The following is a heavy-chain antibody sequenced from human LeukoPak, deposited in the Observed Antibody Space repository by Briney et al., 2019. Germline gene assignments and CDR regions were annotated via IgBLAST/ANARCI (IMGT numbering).Heavy chain of an antibody. Sequence: GGSLRLSCAASGFTFSDYSMNWVRQAPGKGLEWVSYISSSTSSIYYADSVRGRFTISRDNAKNSLYLQMNSLRAEDTAVYYCARDRAGGAYHYDSSGYYYWGQGTLVTVPS. CDR2: ISSSTSSI. J-gene: IGHJ4*02. CDR3: ARDRAGGAYHYDSSGYYY. CDR1: GFTFSDYS. D-gene: IGHD3-22*01. V-gene: IGHV3-48*01.